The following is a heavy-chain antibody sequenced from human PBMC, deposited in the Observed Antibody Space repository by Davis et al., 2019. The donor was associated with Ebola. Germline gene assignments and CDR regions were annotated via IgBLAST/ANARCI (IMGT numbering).Heavy chain of an antibody. CDR2: ISGSGGST. D-gene: IGHD3-16*01. Sequence: GGSLRLSCAASGFTFSSYAMSWVRQAPGKGLEWVSAISGSGGSTYYADSVKGRFTISRDNFKNTLYVQMNSLNSEDTAVYYCAKDRGGVGGVGYVLDVWGQGTTVTVSS. J-gene: IGHJ6*02. V-gene: IGHV3-23*01. CDR1: GFTFSSYA. CDR3: AKDRGGVGGVGYVLDV.